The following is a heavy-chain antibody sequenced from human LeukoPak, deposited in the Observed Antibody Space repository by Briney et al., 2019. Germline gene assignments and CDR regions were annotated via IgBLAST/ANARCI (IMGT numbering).Heavy chain of an antibody. D-gene: IGHD3-10*01. V-gene: IGHV1-18*04. CDR1: GYSFSTFG. CDR3: ARKDRLGVFDY. CDR2: INVYSGST. Sequence: ASVKVSCKASGYSFSTFGITWVRQAPGQGLEWMGWINVYSGSTHYAQNLQGRVTMTTDTSASTAYMELSSLRSEDTAVYYCARKDRLGVFDYWGQGTLVTVSS. J-gene: IGHJ4*02.